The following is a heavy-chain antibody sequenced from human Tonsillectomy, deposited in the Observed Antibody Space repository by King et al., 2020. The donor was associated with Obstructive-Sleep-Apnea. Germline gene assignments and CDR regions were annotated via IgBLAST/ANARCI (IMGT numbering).Heavy chain of an antibody. V-gene: IGHV4-30-2*01. Sequence: LQLQESGSGLVKPLQTLSLTCAVSGGSISSGGYSWSWIRQPPGKGLEWIGYIYHSGSTYYNPSLKSRVTISVDRSKNQFSLKLSSVTAADTAVYYCARGGTYCSSTSCLLNWFDPWGQGTLVTVSS. J-gene: IGHJ5*02. CDR3: ARGGTYCSSTSCLLNWFDP. CDR2: IYHSGST. CDR1: GGSISSGGYS. D-gene: IGHD2-2*01.